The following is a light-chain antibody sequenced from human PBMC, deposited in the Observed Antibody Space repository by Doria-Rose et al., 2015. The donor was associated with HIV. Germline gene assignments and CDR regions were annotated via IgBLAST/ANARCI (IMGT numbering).Light chain of an antibody. CDR2: WAS. CDR1: QSPLYTSKNY. V-gene: IGKV4-1*01. Sequence: DIRVTQSPESLGMSLGERATLNCKSNQSPLYTSKNYLAWYQQKPGQPPKLLIYWASTRQSGVPARFSGNGSGTDFTLTISSLEAEDVAVYYCQQYYDTPSFGPGTTVDIK. J-gene: IGKJ3*01. CDR3: QQYYDTPS.